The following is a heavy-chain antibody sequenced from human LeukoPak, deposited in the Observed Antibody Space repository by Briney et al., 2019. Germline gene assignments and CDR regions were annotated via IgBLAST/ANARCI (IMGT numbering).Heavy chain of an antibody. D-gene: IGHD2-21*01. V-gene: IGHV1-69*13. CDR2: IIPIFGTA. Sequence: PQASVKVSCKASGGTFSSYAISWVRQAPGQGLEWMGGIIPIFGTANYAQKFQGRVTITADESTSTAYMEPSSLRSEDTAVYYCWGGGWKKPFDYWGQGTLVTVSS. J-gene: IGHJ4*02. CDR3: WGGGWKKPFDY. CDR1: GGTFSSYA.